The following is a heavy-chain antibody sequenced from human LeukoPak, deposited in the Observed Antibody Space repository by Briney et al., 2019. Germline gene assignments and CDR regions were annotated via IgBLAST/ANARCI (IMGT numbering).Heavy chain of an antibody. CDR3: ASSRDGYNYGGWFDP. V-gene: IGHV4-34*01. CDR2: INHSGST. D-gene: IGHD5-24*01. J-gene: IGHJ5*02. Sequence: PSETLSLTWAVYGGSFSGYYWSWIRQPPGKGLEWIGEINHSGSTNYNPSLKSRVTISVGTSKNQFSLKLSSVTAADTAVYYCASSRDGYNYGGWFDPWGQGTLVTVSS. CDR1: GGSFSGYY.